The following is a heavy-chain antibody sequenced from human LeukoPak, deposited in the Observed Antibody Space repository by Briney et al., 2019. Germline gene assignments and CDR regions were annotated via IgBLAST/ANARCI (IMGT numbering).Heavy chain of an antibody. J-gene: IGHJ4*02. CDR2: IYYSGST. D-gene: IGHD4-17*01. V-gene: IGHV4-31*03. CDR3: ARGSYYYGDYFDY. Sequence: SETLSLTCTVSGGSISGGGYYWSWLRQHPGTGLEWVGYIYYSGSTYYNPSLKSRVTISVDTSKNQFSLKLSSVTAADTAVYYCARGSYYYGDYFDYWGQGTLVTVSS. CDR1: GGSISGGGYY.